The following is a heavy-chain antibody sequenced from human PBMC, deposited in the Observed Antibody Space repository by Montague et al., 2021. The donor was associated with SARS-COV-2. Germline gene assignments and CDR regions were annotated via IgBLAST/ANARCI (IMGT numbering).Heavy chain of an antibody. Sequence: SAKVSCKASGYIFTGHYVLWVRQAPGQGLEWMGWINSHSGGTQYAQKFQGRVTLTRDTSINTAYMELSRLRFDDTAVYYCARAVAAVGGPVDYYYFDGMDVWGQGTTVTVSS. V-gene: IGHV1-2*02. J-gene: IGHJ6*02. D-gene: IGHD6-13*01. CDR2: INSHSGGT. CDR1: GYIFTGHY. CDR3: ARAVAAVGGPVDYYYFDGMDV.